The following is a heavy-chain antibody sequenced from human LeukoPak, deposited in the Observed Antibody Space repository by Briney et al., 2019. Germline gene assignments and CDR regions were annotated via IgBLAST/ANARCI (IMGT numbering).Heavy chain of an antibody. J-gene: IGHJ3*02. CDR2: ISSSSDNI. CDR1: GFTLSSYS. Sequence: GGSLRLSCAASGFTLSSYSMNWVRQAPGKGLEWVSSISSSSDNIFHADSVKGRFTISRDNAKNSLYLQMHSLRAEDTAMYYCARDYTSSWYKYAFDMWGQGTMVTVSS. D-gene: IGHD6-13*01. CDR3: ARDYTSSWYKYAFDM. V-gene: IGHV3-21*01.